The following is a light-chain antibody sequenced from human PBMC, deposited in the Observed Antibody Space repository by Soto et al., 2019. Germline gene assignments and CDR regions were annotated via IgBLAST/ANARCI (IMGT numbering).Light chain of an antibody. CDR1: QSINWY. J-gene: IGKJ1*01. V-gene: IGKV1-39*01. CDR2: AAS. Sequence: IPMTQSHSPLSASVGDRVTITCRASQSINWYLNWYQQKPGKAPNLLIYAASSLQSGVPSRFSGSGSGTDFTLTISSLQSEDFATYYCQQHYITPWTFGQGTMVDIK. CDR3: QQHYITPWT.